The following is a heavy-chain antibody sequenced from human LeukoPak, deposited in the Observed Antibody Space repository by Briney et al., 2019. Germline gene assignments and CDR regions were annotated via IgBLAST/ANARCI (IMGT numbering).Heavy chain of an antibody. Sequence: PGGSLRLSCAASGFTVSSNYMSWVRQAPGKGLEWVSVIYSGGSTYYADSVKGRFTISRDNSKNTLYLQMNSLRAEDTAVYYCAVCSGGSCLDAFDIWGQGTLVTVSS. D-gene: IGHD2-15*01. CDR3: AVCSGGSCLDAFDI. J-gene: IGHJ3*02. CDR2: IYSGGST. CDR1: GFTVSSNY. V-gene: IGHV3-53*01.